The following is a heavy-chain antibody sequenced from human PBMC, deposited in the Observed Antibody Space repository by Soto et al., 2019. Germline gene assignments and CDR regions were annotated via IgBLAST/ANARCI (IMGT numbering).Heavy chain of an antibody. D-gene: IGHD2-2*01. CDR3: ARAGTVVTYYFDY. CDR2: IIPIFGTA. CDR1: GGTFSSYA. J-gene: IGHJ4*02. V-gene: IGHV1-69*06. Sequence: SVKVSCKASGGTFSSYAISWVRQAPGQGLEWMGGIIPIFGTANYAQKFQGRVTITADKPTSTAYMELSSLRSEDTAVYYCARAGTVVTYYFDYWGQGTLVTVAS.